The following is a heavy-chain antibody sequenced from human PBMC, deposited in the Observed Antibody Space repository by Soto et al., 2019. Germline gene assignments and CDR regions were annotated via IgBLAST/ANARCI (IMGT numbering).Heavy chain of an antibody. J-gene: IGHJ4*02. Sequence: SETQSLTCTVSGGSISGYYWIWIRQPPGKGLEWIGYIYYSGSTNYNPSPKSRVTISVDTSKNQFSLKLSSVTAADTAVYYCARASGDYQFDYWGQGTLVTVSS. D-gene: IGHD4-17*01. CDR2: IYYSGST. V-gene: IGHV4-59*01. CDR1: GGSISGYY. CDR3: ARASGDYQFDY.